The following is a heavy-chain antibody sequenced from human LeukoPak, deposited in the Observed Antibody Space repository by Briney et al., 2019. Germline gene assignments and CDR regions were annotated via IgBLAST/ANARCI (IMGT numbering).Heavy chain of an antibody. CDR1: GGTFSSYA. J-gene: IGHJ4*02. CDR3: ARNQQAYCGGDCYQYYFDY. CDR2: IIPIFGTA. V-gene: IGHV1-69*13. Sequence: SVKVSCKASGGTFSSYAISWVRQAPGQGLEWMGGIIPIFGTANYAQKFQGRVTITEDESTSTAYMELSSLRSEDTAVYYCARNQQAYCGGDCYQYYFDYWGQGTLVTVSS. D-gene: IGHD2-21*01.